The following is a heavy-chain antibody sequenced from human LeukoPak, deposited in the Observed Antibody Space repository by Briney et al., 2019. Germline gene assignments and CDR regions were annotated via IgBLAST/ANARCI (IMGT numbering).Heavy chain of an antibody. Sequence: GGSLRLSCAASGFTFSSYWVSWVRQAPGKGLEWVANIKQDGSEKYYVDSVKGRYTISRDNAKNSLYLQMNSLRAEDTAVYYCARDRSYGSEEDYWGQGTLVTVSS. D-gene: IGHD3-10*01. CDR3: ARDRSYGSEEDY. CDR1: GFTFSSYW. CDR2: IKQDGSEK. V-gene: IGHV3-7*03. J-gene: IGHJ4*02.